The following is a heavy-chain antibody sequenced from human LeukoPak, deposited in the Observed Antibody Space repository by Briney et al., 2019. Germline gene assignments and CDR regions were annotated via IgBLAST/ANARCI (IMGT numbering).Heavy chain of an antibody. CDR3: ARFAAGGSYYYYMDV. V-gene: IGHV3-21*01. CDR1: GFTFSSYS. J-gene: IGHJ6*03. Sequence: GGSLRLSCAASGFTFSSYSMNWVRQAPGKGLEWVSSISSSSSYIYYADSVKGRFTISRDNAKNSLYLQMNSLRAEDTAVYYCARFAAGGSYYYYMDVWGKGTTVTVSS. D-gene: IGHD6-25*01. CDR2: ISSSSSYI.